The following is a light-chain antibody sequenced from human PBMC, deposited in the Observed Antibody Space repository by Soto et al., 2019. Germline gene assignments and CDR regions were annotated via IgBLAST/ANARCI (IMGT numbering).Light chain of an antibody. CDR1: QTIDSW. J-gene: IGKJ1*01. CDR3: QQYHIYSGT. Sequence: DIQMTQSPSTLSGSVGGRVTITCRASQTIDSWLAWYQQRPGEPPNLLIYKASTLASGVPSRFSGSGSGTEFTLTINSLQPDDFATYYCQQYHIYSGTFGQGTKVDIK. V-gene: IGKV1-5*03. CDR2: KAS.